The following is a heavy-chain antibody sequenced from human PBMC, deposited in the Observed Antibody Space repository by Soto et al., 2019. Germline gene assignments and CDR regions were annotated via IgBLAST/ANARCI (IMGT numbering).Heavy chain of an antibody. CDR2: MSYDGSNK. J-gene: IGHJ4*02. Sequence: QVQLVESGGGVVQPGRPLRLSCAASGFTFSSYAMHWVRQAPGKGLEWVAVMSYDGSNKYYADSVKGRFTISRDKSKNTLYLQMNSLRAEDTAVYYCARARLDTPALDYWGQGTLVTVSS. CDR3: ARARLDTPALDY. CDR1: GFTFSSYA. V-gene: IGHV3-30-3*01. D-gene: IGHD2-2*01.